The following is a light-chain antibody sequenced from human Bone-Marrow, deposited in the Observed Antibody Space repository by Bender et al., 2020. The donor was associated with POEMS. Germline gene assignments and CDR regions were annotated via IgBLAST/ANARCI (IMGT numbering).Light chain of an antibody. CDR3: AVWDDSLNGWV. Sequence: QSVLTQPPSASGAPGQRVTIACSGGSSNIGAHAVTWYQHLPGTPPKLLIYSSHRRPSEVPDRFSGSRAGTSASLAISGLQSEDEADYYCAVWDDSLNGWVFGGGTKLTVL. CDR1: SSNIGAHA. V-gene: IGLV1-44*01. CDR2: SSH. J-gene: IGLJ3*02.